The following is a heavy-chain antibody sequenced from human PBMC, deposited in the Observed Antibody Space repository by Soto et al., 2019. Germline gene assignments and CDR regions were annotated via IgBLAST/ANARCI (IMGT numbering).Heavy chain of an antibody. D-gene: IGHD5-12*01. CDR2: IYYSGNT. CDR3: VSRRDGYNLVTDY. CDR1: GGYISGSTSY. V-gene: IGHV4-39*01. Sequence: SETLSLTCTVSGGYISGSTSYWGWIRQPPGEGLEWIGNIYYSGNTYYHPSLKSRLTISVDTSKNQFSLRLSSVPAADTAVYYCVSRRDGYNLVTDYWGQGTLVTVSS. J-gene: IGHJ4*02.